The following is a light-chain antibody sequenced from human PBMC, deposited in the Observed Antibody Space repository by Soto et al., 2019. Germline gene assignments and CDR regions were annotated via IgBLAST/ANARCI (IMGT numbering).Light chain of an antibody. J-gene: IGLJ2*01. CDR3: SSYTSSSPVV. Sequence: QSALTQPAAVSGSPGQSITISCSGSSSDVGGYNYVSWYQQHPGKAPKLMIYEVTHRPSGVSNRFSGSKSGNTAFLTISGLQAEDEADYYCSSYTSSSPVVFGGGTKLTVL. V-gene: IGLV2-14*01. CDR1: SSDVGGYNY. CDR2: EVT.